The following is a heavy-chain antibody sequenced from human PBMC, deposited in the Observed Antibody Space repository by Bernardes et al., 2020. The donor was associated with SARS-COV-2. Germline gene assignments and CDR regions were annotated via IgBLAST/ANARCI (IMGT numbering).Heavy chain of an antibody. V-gene: IGHV1-24*01. CDR1: GYTLTAFS. CDR2: FDPQQHKI. D-gene: IGHD3-3*01. CDR3: ATDDPAGAVFGVVIYALHI. Sequence: ASVKVSCKVSGYTLTAFSMHWVRQAPGQGLEWLGGFDPQQHKIIYAQKFQGRVTMTEDTSTDTAYMELRSLRSEDTAVYYCATDDPAGAVFGVVIYALHIWGQGTMVTVSS. J-gene: IGHJ3*02.